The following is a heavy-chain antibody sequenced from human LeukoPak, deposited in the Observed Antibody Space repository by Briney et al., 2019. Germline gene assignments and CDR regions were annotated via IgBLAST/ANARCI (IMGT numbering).Heavy chain of an antibody. CDR2: IYGSGST. CDR1: AGSISSYS. CDR3: ASGGPKDESSGWNDDAFDI. Sequence: SETLSLTCSVSAGSISSYSWSWIRQPAGKGLEWIGLIYGSGSTNYNRSLKSRVTMSVDTSKKQFSLNLNSVTAADTAVYYCASGGPKDESSGWNDDAFDIWGQGTMVTVSS. D-gene: IGHD6-19*01. J-gene: IGHJ3*02. V-gene: IGHV4-4*07.